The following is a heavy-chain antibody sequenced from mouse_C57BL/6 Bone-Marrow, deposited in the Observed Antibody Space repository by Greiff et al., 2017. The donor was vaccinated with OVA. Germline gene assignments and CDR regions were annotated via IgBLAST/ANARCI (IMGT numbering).Heavy chain of an antibody. CDR3: ARGVLRPYYYAMDY. V-gene: IGHV1-69*01. Sequence: QVQLQQSGAELVMPGASVKLSCKASGYTFTSYWMHWVKQRPGQGLEWIGEIDPSDSYTNYNQKFKGKSTLTVDKSSSTAYMQLSSLTSEDSAVYYCARGVLRPYYYAMDYWGQGTSVTVSS. J-gene: IGHJ4*01. D-gene: IGHD1-2*01. CDR2: IDPSDSYT. CDR1: GYTFTSYW.